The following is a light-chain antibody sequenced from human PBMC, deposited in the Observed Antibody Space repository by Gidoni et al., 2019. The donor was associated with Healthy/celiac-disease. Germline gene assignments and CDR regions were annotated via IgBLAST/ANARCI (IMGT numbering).Light chain of an antibody. V-gene: IGKV3-11*01. J-gene: IGKJ2*01. Sequence: ELVLTQSPATLSLSPGERATLSCRASQSVSSYLAWYQQKPGQAPRLLIYDASNRATGIPARFSGSGSGTDFTLTISSLEPEDFAVYYCQQRSNWPLMYTFXQXTKLEIK. CDR2: DAS. CDR3: QQRSNWPLMYT. CDR1: QSVSSY.